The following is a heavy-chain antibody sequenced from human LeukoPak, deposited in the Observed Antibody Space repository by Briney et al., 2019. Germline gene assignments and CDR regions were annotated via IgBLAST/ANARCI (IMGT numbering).Heavy chain of an antibody. CDR1: GFTFSTYS. Sequence: GGSLRLSCAASGFTFSTYSMTWVRQAPGKGLEWVSYISSSGSTIYYADSVKDRFTISRDNAKNSLFLQMNSLRAEDTAVYYCAREYYYDSSDYTDYWGQGTLVTVSS. J-gene: IGHJ4*02. CDR2: ISSSGSTI. V-gene: IGHV3-48*04. D-gene: IGHD3-22*01. CDR3: AREYYYDSSDYTDY.